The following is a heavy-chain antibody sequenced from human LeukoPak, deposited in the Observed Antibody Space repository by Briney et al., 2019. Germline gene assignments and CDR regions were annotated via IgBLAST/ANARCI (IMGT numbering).Heavy chain of an antibody. J-gene: IGHJ6*03. CDR2: IKQDGSEK. Sequence: GGSLRLSCAASGFTFSSYWMSWVRQAPGKGLEWVANIKQDGSEKYYVDSVKGRFTISRDNAKNSPYLQMNSLRAEDTAVYYCARVAGDYDFWSGYPFYYYYYMDVWGKGTTVTVSS. D-gene: IGHD3-3*01. V-gene: IGHV3-7*01. CDR3: ARVAGDYDFWSGYPFYYYYYMDV. CDR1: GFTFSSYW.